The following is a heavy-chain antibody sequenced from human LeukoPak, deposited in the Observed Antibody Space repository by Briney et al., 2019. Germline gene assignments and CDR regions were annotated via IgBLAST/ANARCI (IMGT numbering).Heavy chain of an antibody. Sequence: PGGSLRLSCAASGFTFSSYNLNWVRQAPRKGLEWVSYISGSSNTIYYADSVKGRFTISRDNAKNSLYLQMNSLRAEDTAVYYCARRHLDSAGWTIDYWGQGTLVTVSS. CDR2: ISGSSNTI. D-gene: IGHD3-9*01. J-gene: IGHJ4*02. CDR3: ARRHLDSAGWTIDY. CDR1: GFTFSSYN. V-gene: IGHV3-48*01.